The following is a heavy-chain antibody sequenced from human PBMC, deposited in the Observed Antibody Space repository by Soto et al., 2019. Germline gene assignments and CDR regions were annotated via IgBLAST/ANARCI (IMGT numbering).Heavy chain of an antibody. J-gene: IGHJ3*02. CDR2: IIPIFGTA. CDR3: ARDGPGRGSGSRIPFDI. Sequence: QVQLVQSGAEVKKPGSSVKVSCKASGGTFSSYAISWVRQAPGQGLEWMGGIIPIFGTANYAQKFQGRVTINADESTSTAYMELSSLRSEDTAVYYCARDGPGRGSGSRIPFDIWGQGTMVTVSS. V-gene: IGHV1-69*01. D-gene: IGHD3-10*01. CDR1: GGTFSSYA.